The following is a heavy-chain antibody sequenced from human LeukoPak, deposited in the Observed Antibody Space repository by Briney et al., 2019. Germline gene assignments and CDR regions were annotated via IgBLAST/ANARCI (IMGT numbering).Heavy chain of an antibody. J-gene: IGHJ3*02. V-gene: IGHV1-18*01. Sequence: GASVKVSCKASGYTFTSYGISWVRQAPGQGLEWMGWISAYNGNTNYAQKLQGRVTMTTDTSTSTAYMELRSLRSDDTAVYYCASPLSGYSYGYDAFDIWGQGTMVTVSS. CDR1: GYTFTSYG. CDR2: ISAYNGNT. CDR3: ASPLSGYSYGYDAFDI. D-gene: IGHD5-18*01.